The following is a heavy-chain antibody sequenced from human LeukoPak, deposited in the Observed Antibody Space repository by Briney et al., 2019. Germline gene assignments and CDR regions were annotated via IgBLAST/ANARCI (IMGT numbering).Heavy chain of an antibody. Sequence: GGSLRLSCAASGFTFSSYGMHWVRQAPGKGLEWVAVISYDGSNKYYADSVKGRFTISRDNSKNTLYLQMNSLRAEDTAVYYCAKDLGVAGPARLLEYGMDVWGQGTTVTVSS. D-gene: IGHD3-3*01. CDR1: GFTFSSYG. CDR3: AKDLGVAGPARLLEYGMDV. CDR2: ISYDGSNK. J-gene: IGHJ6*02. V-gene: IGHV3-30*18.